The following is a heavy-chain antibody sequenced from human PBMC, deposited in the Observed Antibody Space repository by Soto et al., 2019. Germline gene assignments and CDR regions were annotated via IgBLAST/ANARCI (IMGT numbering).Heavy chain of an antibody. CDR1: GFTFSRDG. J-gene: IGHJ4*02. D-gene: IGHD3-10*01. Sequence: QVQLVESGGGVVQPGKYLRLSCAASGFTFSRDGMHGVRQAPGKGLEWVAVISNDGLNTYYGDSVNGRFTISRDNSKKTLYGQPNRLRAEDTAVYYCTKDQAIWFGEGGDYWVQVTLVPVSS. CDR3: TKDQAIWFGEGGDY. V-gene: IGHV3-30*18. CDR2: ISNDGLNT.